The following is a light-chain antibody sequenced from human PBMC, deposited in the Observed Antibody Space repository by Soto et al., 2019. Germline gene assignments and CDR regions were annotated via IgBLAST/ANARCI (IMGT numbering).Light chain of an antibody. CDR1: QSVSSSY. CDR3: QQYNNWPRT. J-gene: IGKJ1*01. Sequence: EIVLTQSPGTLSLSPGERATLSCRASQSVSSSYLAWYQQKPGQAPRLLIYGASTRATGIPARFSGSGSGTEFTLTISSLQSEDFAVYYCQQYNNWPRTCGQGTRWIS. V-gene: IGKV3-15*01. CDR2: GAS.